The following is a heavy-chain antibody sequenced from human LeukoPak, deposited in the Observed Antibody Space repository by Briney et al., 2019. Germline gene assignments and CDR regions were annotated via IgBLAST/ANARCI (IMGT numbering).Heavy chain of an antibody. Sequence: SETLSLTCSVSGGSINSDYWNWIRQPPGKGLEWIGYIYHSGSTNYNPSLKSRVTISIDKSKKQFSLKLISVTAADTAIYYCARVGGMTTINNATFDIWGQGTMVTVSS. J-gene: IGHJ3*02. CDR1: GGSINSDY. D-gene: IGHD5-24*01. V-gene: IGHV4-59*01. CDR2: IYHSGST. CDR3: ARVGGMTTINNATFDI.